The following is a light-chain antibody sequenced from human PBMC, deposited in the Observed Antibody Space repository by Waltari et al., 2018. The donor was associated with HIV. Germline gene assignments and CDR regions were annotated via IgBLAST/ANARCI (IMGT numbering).Light chain of an antibody. J-gene: IGKJ2*01. CDR3: QQYGASPYT. CDR2: GAS. CDR1: QSVSSSY. V-gene: IGKV3-20*01. Sequence: EIELTQSPATLTLSPAERATLSCSASQSVSSSYLAWYQQKPGQAPRHLIYGASNRATDIPDRFSGSGSGTDFTLTISRLEPEDSAVYCCQQYGASPYTFGLGTKLEI.